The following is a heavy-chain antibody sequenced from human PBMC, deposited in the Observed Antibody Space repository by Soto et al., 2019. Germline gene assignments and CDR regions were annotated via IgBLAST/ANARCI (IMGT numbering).Heavy chain of an antibody. Sequence: ASVKVSCKASGYTFTSYDINWVRQATGQGLEWMGWMNPNSGNTGYAQKFQGRVTMTRNTSIRTAYMELSSLRSENTAVYYCARGGGYCSSTSCYLTPLYYYYGMDVWGEGTTVTVSS. CDR2: MNPNSGNT. D-gene: IGHD2-2*01. CDR1: GYTFTSYD. V-gene: IGHV1-8*01. J-gene: IGHJ6*04. CDR3: ARGGGYCSSTSCYLTPLYYYYGMDV.